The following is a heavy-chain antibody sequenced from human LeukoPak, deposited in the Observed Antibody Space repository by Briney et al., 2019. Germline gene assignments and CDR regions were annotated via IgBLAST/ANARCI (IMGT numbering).Heavy chain of an antibody. CDR1: GGSFSGYY. Sequence: SETLSLTCAVYGGSFSGYYWSWIRQPPGKGLEWTGEINHSGSTNYNPSLKSRVTISVDTSKNQFSLKLSSVTAADTAVYYCASTAGGSYRYYYYDMDVWGQGTTVTVSS. V-gene: IGHV4-34*01. CDR3: ASTAGGSYRYYYYDMDV. D-gene: IGHD1-26*01. CDR2: INHSGST. J-gene: IGHJ6*02.